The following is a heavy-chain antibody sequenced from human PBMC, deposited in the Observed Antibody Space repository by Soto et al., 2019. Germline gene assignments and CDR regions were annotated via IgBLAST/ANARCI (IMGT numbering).Heavy chain of an antibody. D-gene: IGHD1-1*01. V-gene: IGHV3-66*01. J-gene: IGHJ3*02. CDR1: GFTVSGNY. Sequence: EVQLVESGGGLVQPGGSLRLSCAASGFTVSGNYMSWVRQAPGQGLEWVSVIYAAGSTYYIDSVNGRFTISRDNSENTLYLQRNSLRAEDTAVYYCASDIFKTGATDVFDIWSQGTRVTVSS. CDR3: ASDIFKTGATDVFDI. CDR2: IYAAGST.